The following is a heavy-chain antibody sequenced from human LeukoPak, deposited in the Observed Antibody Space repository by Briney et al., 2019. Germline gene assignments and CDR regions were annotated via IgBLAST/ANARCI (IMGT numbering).Heavy chain of an antibody. Sequence: SETLSLTCAVYGVSFSGYYWSWIRQPPGKGLEWIGEINHSGSTNYNPSLKSRVTISVDTSKNQFSLKLSSVTAADTAVYYCARVPDYGGIQSACDIWGQGTMVTVSS. CDR3: ARVPDYGGIQSACDI. D-gene: IGHD4-23*01. CDR2: INHSGST. V-gene: IGHV4-34*01. J-gene: IGHJ3*02. CDR1: GVSFSGYY.